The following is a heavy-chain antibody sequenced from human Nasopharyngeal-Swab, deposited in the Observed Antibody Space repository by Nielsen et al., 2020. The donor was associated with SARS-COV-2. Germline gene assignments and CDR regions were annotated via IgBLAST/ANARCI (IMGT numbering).Heavy chain of an antibody. J-gene: IGHJ4*02. V-gene: IGHV3-48*04. CDR3: VSSYYGSAY. CDR1: GFTFSNYN. Sequence: ESLKIPCAASGFTFSNYNMNWVRQAPGKGLEWVSYITSTSSTIYYADSVKGRFTISRDNAKNSLSLQINSLRAEDTAMYYCVSSYYGSAYWGQGTLVTVSS. CDR2: ITSTSSTI. D-gene: IGHD3-10*01.